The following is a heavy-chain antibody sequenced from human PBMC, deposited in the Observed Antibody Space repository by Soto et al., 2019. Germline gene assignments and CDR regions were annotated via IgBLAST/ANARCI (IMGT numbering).Heavy chain of an antibody. D-gene: IGHD4-17*01. CDR2: IWYDGSNK. CDR3: AIMTTVTTGFDY. J-gene: IGHJ4*02. V-gene: IGHV3-33*01. CDR1: GFTFSSYG. Sequence: QVQLVESGGGVVQPGRSLRLSCAASGFTFSSYGMHWVRQAPGKGLEWVAVIWYDGSNKYYADSVKGRFTISRDNSKNTLYLQMNSLRAEDTAVYYCAIMTTVTTGFDYWGQGTLVTVSS.